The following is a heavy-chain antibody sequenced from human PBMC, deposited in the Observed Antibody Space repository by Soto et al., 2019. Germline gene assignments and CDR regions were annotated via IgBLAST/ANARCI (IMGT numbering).Heavy chain of an antibody. Sequence: QITLKESGPTLVKTTQTLPLTCTFSGFSLSPRGVSVGWIRQPPGKALEWLALIYWDDDKRYSPSLKSRLTITRDTSKNQVVLTMTNMDPVDTATYYCAHSCYYDNSGYYYGYWYFDLWGRGTLVTVSS. J-gene: IGHJ2*01. V-gene: IGHV2-5*02. CDR3: AHSCYYDNSGYYYGYWYFDL. CDR2: IYWDDDK. D-gene: IGHD3-22*01. CDR1: GFSLSPRGVS.